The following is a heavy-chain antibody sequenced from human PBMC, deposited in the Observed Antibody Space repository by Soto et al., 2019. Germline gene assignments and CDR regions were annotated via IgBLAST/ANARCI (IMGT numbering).Heavy chain of an antibody. V-gene: IGHV3-7*03. D-gene: IGHD5-12*01. J-gene: IGHJ3*02. CDR2: IKQDGSEK. CDR1: GFTFSSYW. Sequence: PGESLKISCAASGFTFSSYWMSWVRQAPGKGMEWVANIKQDGSEKYYVDSVKGRFTISRDNAKNSLYLQMNSLRAEDTAVYYCARLKGDGYNYRSAAFDIWGQGTMVTVSS. CDR3: ARLKGDGYNYRSAAFDI.